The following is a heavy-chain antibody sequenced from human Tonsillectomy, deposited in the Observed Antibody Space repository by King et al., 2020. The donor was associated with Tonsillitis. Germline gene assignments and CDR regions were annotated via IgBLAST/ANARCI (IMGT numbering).Heavy chain of an antibody. Sequence: HVQLQESGPGLVKPSQTLSLTCTVSGGSISSRSYYWTWIRQPAGKGLEWIGRTYTSGSTNYNPSLNGRVTISVDTSKNQFSLKLSSVTAADTAVYYCAREYYRYSFDPWGQGTLVTVSS. J-gene: IGHJ5*02. V-gene: IGHV4-61*02. CDR1: GGSISSRSYY. CDR3: AREYYRYSFDP. D-gene: IGHD3-10*01. CDR2: TYTSGST.